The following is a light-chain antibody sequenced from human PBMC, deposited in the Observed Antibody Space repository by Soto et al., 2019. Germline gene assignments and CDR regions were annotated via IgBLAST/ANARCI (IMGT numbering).Light chain of an antibody. J-gene: IGLJ2*01. CDR3: SSYAGSSVL. CDR2: EVS. Sequence: QSALTQPASVSGSPGQSITISCTGTSSDVGRYDYVSWYQQQHPGKAPKLMIYEVSNRPSGVSNRFSGSKSGNTASLTISGLQAEDECDYYCSSYAGSSVLFGGGTKLTVL. V-gene: IGLV2-14*01. CDR1: SSDVGRYDY.